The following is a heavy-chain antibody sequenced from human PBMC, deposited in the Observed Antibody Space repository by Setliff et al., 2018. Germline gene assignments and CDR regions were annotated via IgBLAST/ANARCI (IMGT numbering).Heavy chain of an antibody. CDR3: ARDPAPRLRFLERFDP. V-gene: IGHV1-3*01. CDR1: GYSFSTYA. CDR2: INGGNGNT. D-gene: IGHD3-3*01. Sequence: ASVKVSCKASGYSFSTYAMHWVRQAPGQRLEWMGWINGGNGNTKYSQKFQGRITNTRDTYASTAYMEMSSLRSEDTAVYYCARDPAPRLRFLERFDPWGQGTLVTVSS. J-gene: IGHJ5*02.